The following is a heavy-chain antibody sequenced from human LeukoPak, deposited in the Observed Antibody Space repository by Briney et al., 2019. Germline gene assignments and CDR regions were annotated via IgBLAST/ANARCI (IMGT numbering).Heavy chain of an antibody. CDR3: ARVAYDYYMDV. Sequence: GGSLRLSCVASGFTFRDYTMNWVRQAPGKGLEWVANIKQDGSEKYYVDSVKGRFTISRDNAKNSLYLQMNSLRAEDTAVYYCARVAYDYYMDVWGKGTTVTVSS. J-gene: IGHJ6*03. V-gene: IGHV3-7*01. CDR1: GFTFRDYT. CDR2: IKQDGSEK.